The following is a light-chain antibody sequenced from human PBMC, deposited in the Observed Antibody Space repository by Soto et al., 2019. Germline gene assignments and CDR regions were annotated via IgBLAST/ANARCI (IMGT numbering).Light chain of an antibody. J-gene: IGKJ3*01. CDR2: GAS. CDR1: QCVTSSY. CDR3: QQHGSSPFT. V-gene: IGKV3-20*01. Sequence: EVVLTQSPGTLSLSPGERATLSCRASQCVTSSYLAWYQQKPGQAPRLLIYGASTRATGIPDRFSASGSGTDFTLTISRLEPEDFAVYYCQQHGSSPFTFGPGTKVDIK.